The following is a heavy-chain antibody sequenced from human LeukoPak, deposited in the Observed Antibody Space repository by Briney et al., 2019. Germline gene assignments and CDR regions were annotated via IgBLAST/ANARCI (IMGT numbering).Heavy chain of an antibody. V-gene: IGHV3-48*03. D-gene: IGHD2-15*01. Sequence: PGGSLRLSRAASGFTFSSYEMNWVRQAPGKGLEWVSYISSSGSTIYYADSVKGRFTISRDNAKNSLYLQMNSLRAEDTAVYYCARLEFYGGRTYWGQGTLVTVSS. CDR1: GFTFSSYE. J-gene: IGHJ4*02. CDR3: ARLEFYGGRTY. CDR2: ISSSGSTI.